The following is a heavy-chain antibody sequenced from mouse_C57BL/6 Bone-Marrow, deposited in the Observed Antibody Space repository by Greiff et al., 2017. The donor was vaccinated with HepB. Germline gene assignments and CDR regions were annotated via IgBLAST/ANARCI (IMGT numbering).Heavy chain of an antibody. D-gene: IGHD1-1*01. CDR2: IHPNSGST. J-gene: IGHJ2*01. CDR3: ARLGTTVVGFDY. V-gene: IGHV1-64*01. Sequence: VQLQQPGAELVKPGASVKLSCKASGYTFTSYWMHWVKQRPGQGLEWIGMIHPNSGSTNYNETFKSKATLTVDNSSSTAYMQLSSLTSEDSAVYYCARLGTTVVGFDYWGQGTTLTVSS. CDR1: GYTFTSYW.